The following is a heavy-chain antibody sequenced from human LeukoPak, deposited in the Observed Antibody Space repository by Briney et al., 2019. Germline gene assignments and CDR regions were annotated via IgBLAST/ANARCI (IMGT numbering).Heavy chain of an antibody. CDR2: IQQDGSDQTGSEK. CDR1: GFIFNRYA. CDR3: AELGITMIGGV. V-gene: IGHV3-7*01. Sequence: GGSLRLSCAASGFIFNRYAMSWVRQAPGKGLECVAKIQQDGSDQTGSEKNYVDSVKGRFTISRDNAKNSLYLQMNSLRAEDTAVYYCAELGITMIGGVWGKGTTVTISS. D-gene: IGHD3-10*02. J-gene: IGHJ6*04.